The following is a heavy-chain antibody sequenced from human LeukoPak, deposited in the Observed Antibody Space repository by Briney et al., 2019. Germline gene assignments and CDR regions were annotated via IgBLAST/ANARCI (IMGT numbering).Heavy chain of an antibody. CDR3: ATSTAAAGTD. CDR1: GFTFSNLW. D-gene: IGHD6-13*01. J-gene: IGHJ4*02. Sequence: GGSLRLSCAASGFTFSNLWMSWVRQAPGKGLKWVANIEQDGSEKYYVDSVKGRFTISRDNAQNSLYLQMNSLRAEDAAIYYCATSTAAAGTDWGQGTLVTVSS. V-gene: IGHV3-7*03. CDR2: IEQDGSEK.